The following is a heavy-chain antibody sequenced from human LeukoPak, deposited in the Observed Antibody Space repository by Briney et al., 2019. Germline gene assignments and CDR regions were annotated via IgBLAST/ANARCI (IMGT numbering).Heavy chain of an antibody. D-gene: IGHD6-13*01. Sequence: GGSLRLSCAASGFIFRSYAMTWVRQAPGKGLEWVSTLSGSGDYTYYADSVKGRFTISRDNAKNSLYLQMNSLRAEDTAVYYCARLGYSSSWYEIQYYMDVWGKGTTVTVSS. V-gene: IGHV3-21*01. CDR2: LSGSGDYT. CDR3: ARLGYSSSWYEIQYYMDV. J-gene: IGHJ6*03. CDR1: GFIFRSYA.